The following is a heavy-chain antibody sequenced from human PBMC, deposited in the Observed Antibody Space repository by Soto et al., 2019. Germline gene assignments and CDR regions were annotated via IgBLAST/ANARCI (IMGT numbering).Heavy chain of an antibody. Sequence: QVQLVQSAAKVKKPGSSVKVSCKASGGTFSSYTISWVRQAPGQGLEWMGRIIPILGIANYAQKFQGRVTITADKSTSTDYMELSSLSSEDTAVYYCARGLEMAPFAFDIWGQGTMVTVSS. V-gene: IGHV1-69*02. CDR1: GGTFSSYT. CDR2: IIPILGIA. D-gene: IGHD5-12*01. J-gene: IGHJ3*02. CDR3: ARGLEMAPFAFDI.